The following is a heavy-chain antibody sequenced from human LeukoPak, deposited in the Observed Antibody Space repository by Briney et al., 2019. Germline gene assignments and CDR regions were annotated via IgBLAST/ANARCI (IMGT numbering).Heavy chain of an antibody. CDR3: GRGWRWLQSDY. CDR2: INTNTGNP. V-gene: IGHV7-4-1*02. D-gene: IGHD5-24*01. CDR1: GYTFTSYA. J-gene: IGHJ4*02. Sequence: GASVKVSCKASGYTFTSYAMNWVRQAPGQGLERMGWINTNTGNPTYAQGFTGRFVFSLDTSVSTAYLQISSLKAEDTAVYYCGRGWRWLQSDYWGQGTLVTVSS.